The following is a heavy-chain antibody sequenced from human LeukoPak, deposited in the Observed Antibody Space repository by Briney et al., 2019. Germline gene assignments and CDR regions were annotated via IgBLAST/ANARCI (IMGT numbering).Heavy chain of an antibody. D-gene: IGHD1-26*01. Sequence: GASVKVSCKASGCDFSSFDVNWVRQAPGQGLEWMGWINTNTGKPVYAQGLTGRFVFSWDTSVSTAYLQISSLKTEDTGIYFCTSVIVGATAPWFDPWGQGTPVTVSS. V-gene: IGHV7-4-1*02. CDR1: GCDFSSFD. J-gene: IGHJ5*02. CDR2: INTNTGKP. CDR3: TSVIVGATAPWFDP.